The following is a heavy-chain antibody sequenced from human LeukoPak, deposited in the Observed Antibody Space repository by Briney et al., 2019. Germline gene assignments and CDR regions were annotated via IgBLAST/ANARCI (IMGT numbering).Heavy chain of an antibody. D-gene: IGHD3-10*02. CDR3: ARGPKFGESYYYGMDV. CDR2: VYYSGST. V-gene: IGHV4-59*01. Sequence: SETLSLTCTVSGDSIRKYYWSWIRQPPGKGLEWSGYVYYSGSTNSNPSLKSRVTISLDTSKNQFSLKLTSVTAADTAVYYCARGPKFGESYYYGMDVWGQGTTVTVSS. CDR1: GDSIRKYY. J-gene: IGHJ6*02.